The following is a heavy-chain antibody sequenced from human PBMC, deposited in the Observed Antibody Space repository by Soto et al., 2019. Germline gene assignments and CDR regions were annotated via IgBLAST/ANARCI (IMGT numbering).Heavy chain of an antibody. CDR2: FYYTGST. CDR1: GGSVSSGNYY. Sequence: QVQLQESGPGLVKPSETLSLTCTVSGGSVSSGNYYWSWIRQPPGKGLEWIGYFYYTGSTNYNPSLKSRVTISVDASKNQFSLRLSSLTAADTAVYYCARSMHYSDGSNYSPFDYWGQGTLVTSPQ. J-gene: IGHJ4*02. CDR3: ARSMHYSDGSNYSPFDY. V-gene: IGHV4-61*01. D-gene: IGHD3-22*01.